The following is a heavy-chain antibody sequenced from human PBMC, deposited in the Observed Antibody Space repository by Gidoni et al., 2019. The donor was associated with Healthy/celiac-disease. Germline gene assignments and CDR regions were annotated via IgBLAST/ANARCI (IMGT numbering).Heavy chain of an antibody. V-gene: IGHV3-21*01. Sequence: EVQLVESGGGLVKPGGSLRLSGAASGFPFSSYSMTWVRQAPGKGLEWVSSISSSSSYIYYADSVKGRFTISRDNAKNSLYLQMNSLRAEDTAVYYCARDGSTGDFDYWGQGTLVTVSS. CDR3: ARDGSTGDFDY. D-gene: IGHD2-2*03. CDR1: GFPFSSYS. J-gene: IGHJ4*02. CDR2: ISSSSSYI.